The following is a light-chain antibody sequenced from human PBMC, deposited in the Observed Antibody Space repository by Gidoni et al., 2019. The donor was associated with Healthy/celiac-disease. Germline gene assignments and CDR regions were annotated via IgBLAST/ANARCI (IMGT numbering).Light chain of an antibody. Sequence: EIVLTQPPATLSLPPGERATPPCSASQSVSSYLAWYQQKPGQAPRLLIYDASNRATGIPARFSGSGSGTDFTLTISSLEPEDFAVYYCQQRSNWPPTFGQGTKVEIK. CDR3: QQRSNWPPT. CDR2: DAS. CDR1: QSVSSY. J-gene: IGKJ1*01. V-gene: IGKV3-11*01.